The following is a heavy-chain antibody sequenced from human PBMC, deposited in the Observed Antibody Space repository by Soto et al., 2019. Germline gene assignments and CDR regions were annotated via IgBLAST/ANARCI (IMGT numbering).Heavy chain of an antibody. CDR3: ARDRYDSSGYYLGADY. CDR2: ISGPNGNT. V-gene: IGHV1-18*01. Sequence: QVQLVQSGAEVKKPGASVKVSCKASGYTFTSYGFSWVRQAPVQGLEWMGCISGPNGNTTYAQKLQGRVTMTTDTSTSTGYMELRSLRSDDTAVYYCARDRYDSSGYYLGADYWGQGTLVTVSS. CDR1: GYTFTSYG. J-gene: IGHJ4*02. D-gene: IGHD3-22*01.